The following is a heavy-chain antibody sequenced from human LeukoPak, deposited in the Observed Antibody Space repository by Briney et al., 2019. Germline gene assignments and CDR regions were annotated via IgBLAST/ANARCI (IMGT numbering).Heavy chain of an antibody. CDR3: AELGITMIGGV. J-gene: IGHJ6*04. V-gene: IGHV3-48*04. D-gene: IGHD3-10*02. Sequence: GGSLRLSCAASGFTFSSYGMHWVRQAPGKGLEWVSAISSSGSTIYYADSVKGRFTISRDNAKNSLYLQMNSLRAEDTAVYYCAELGITMIGGVWGKGTTVTISS. CDR2: ISSSGSTI. CDR1: GFTFSSYG.